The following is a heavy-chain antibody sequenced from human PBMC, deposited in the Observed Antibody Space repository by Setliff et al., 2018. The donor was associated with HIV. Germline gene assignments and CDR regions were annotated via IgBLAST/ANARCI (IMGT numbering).Heavy chain of an antibody. CDR3: ARTWLHYGADIPRFDP. CDR2: IYHSGST. D-gene: IGHD4-17*01. Sequence: SETLSLTCSVSGGSISTYYWSWIRQPPGRGLEWIGHIYHSGSTYYNPSLNSRVTMSIDMSKNQFSLSLTSVTAADTAIYYCARTWLHYGADIPRFDPWGQGVLVTVSS. V-gene: IGHV4-59*04. CDR1: GGSISTYY. J-gene: IGHJ5*02.